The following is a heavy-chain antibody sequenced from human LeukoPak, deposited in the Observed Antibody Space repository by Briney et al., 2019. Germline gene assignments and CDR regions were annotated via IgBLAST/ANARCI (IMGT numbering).Heavy chain of an antibody. CDR3: ARDLHSSSWFRLRY. D-gene: IGHD6-13*01. CDR1: GFTFSSYG. Sequence: GGSLRLSCAASGFTFSSYGMHWVRQAPGKGLEWVTDIWYDGSNKYYADYVKGRFTISRDNSKNTLYLQMNSLRAEDAAVYYCARDLHSSSWFRLRYWGQGTLVTVSS. J-gene: IGHJ4*02. V-gene: IGHV3-33*01. CDR2: IWYDGSNK.